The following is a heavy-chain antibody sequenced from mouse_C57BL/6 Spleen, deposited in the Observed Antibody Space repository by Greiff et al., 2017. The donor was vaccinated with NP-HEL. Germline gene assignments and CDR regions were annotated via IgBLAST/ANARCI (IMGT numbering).Heavy chain of an antibody. Sequence: EVHLVESGPGLVKPSQSLSLTCSVTGYSITSGYYWNWIRQFPGNKLEWMGYISYDGSNNYNPSLKKRISITRDTSKNQFFLKLNSVTTEDTATYYCARYDYDFDYWGQGTTLTVSS. CDR2: ISYDGSN. CDR1: GYSITSGYY. V-gene: IGHV3-6*01. D-gene: IGHD2-4*01. CDR3: ARYDYDFDY. J-gene: IGHJ2*01.